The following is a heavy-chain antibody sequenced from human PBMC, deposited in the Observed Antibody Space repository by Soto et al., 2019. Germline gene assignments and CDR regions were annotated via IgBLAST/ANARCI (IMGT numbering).Heavy chain of an antibody. V-gene: IGHV4-39*01. J-gene: IGHJ5*02. CDR3: ASLGLNWFDP. CDR1: GGSISSSSYY. Sequence: SETLSITCTVSGGSISSSSYYWGWIRQPPGKGLEWIGSIYYSGSTYYNPSLKSRVTISVDTSKNQFSLKLSSVTAADTAVYYCASLGLNWFDPWGQGTLVTVS. CDR2: IYYSGST.